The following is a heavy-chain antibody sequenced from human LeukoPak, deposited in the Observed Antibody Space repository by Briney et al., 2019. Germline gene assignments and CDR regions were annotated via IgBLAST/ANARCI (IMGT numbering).Heavy chain of an antibody. CDR1: GFTVSSNY. CDR3: ARVRYYYDSSGYSDAFDI. J-gene: IGHJ3*02. CDR2: ISSSSSYI. D-gene: IGHD3-22*01. V-gene: IGHV3-21*01. Sequence: GGSLRLSCAASGFTVSSNYMSWVRQAPGKGLEWVSSISSSSSYIYYADSVKGRFTISRDNAKNSLYLQMNSLRAEDTAVYYCARVRYYYDSSGYSDAFDIWGQGTMVTVSS.